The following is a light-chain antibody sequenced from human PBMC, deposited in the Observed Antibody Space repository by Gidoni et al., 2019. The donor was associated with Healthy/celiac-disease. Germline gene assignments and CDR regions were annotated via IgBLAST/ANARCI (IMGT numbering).Light chain of an antibody. Sequence: EIVLTQSPGTLSLSPGESATLSCRASQSVSSSYLAWYQQKPGQAPRLLIYGASSRATGIPDRFSGSGSGTDFTLTISRLEPEDFAVYYCQQYGSSSVNTFGQGTKLEIK. CDR1: QSVSSSY. J-gene: IGKJ2*01. CDR2: GAS. V-gene: IGKV3-20*01. CDR3: QQYGSSSVNT.